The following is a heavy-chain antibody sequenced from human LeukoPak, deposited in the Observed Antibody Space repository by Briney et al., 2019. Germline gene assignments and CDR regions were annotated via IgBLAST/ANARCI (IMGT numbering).Heavy chain of an antibody. J-gene: IGHJ4*02. CDR2: IIPIFGTA. CDR1: GGTFSSYA. CDR3: ARGSYRYCSSTSCYTAFDY. D-gene: IGHD2-2*02. V-gene: IGHV1-69*13. Sequence: ASVKVSCKASGGTFSSYAISWVRQAPGQGLEWMGGIIPIFGTANYAQKFQGRVTITADESTSTAYMELSSLRSEDTAVYYCARGSYRYCSSTSCYTAFDYWGQGTLVTASS.